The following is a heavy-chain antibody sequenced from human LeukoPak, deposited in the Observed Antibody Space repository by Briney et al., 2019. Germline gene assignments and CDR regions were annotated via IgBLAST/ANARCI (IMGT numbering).Heavy chain of an antibody. Sequence: SETLSLTCTVTGGSISNSSFYWGWLRQPPGKALEWIGNIYYRRSTYYNSSLKSRVSISVDTSKNYFSLKVSSVTAADTAVYYCARLFLRFGEFSFDYWGQGTLVTVSS. CDR1: GGSISNSSFY. J-gene: IGHJ4*02. V-gene: IGHV4-39*02. CDR3: ARLFLRFGEFSFDY. CDR2: IYYRRST. D-gene: IGHD3-10*01.